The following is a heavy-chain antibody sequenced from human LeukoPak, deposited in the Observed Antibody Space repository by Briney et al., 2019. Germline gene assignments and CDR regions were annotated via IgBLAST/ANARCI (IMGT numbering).Heavy chain of an antibody. D-gene: IGHD2-2*01. CDR3: ARGYCSSTSCFAPNWFDP. V-gene: IGHV4-59*01. CDR1: GGSISNYY. CDR2: IYYSGNT. J-gene: IGHJ5*02. Sequence: SETLSLTCTVSGGSISNYYWTWIRQPPGKGLEWIGYIYYSGNTDYNPSLKSRVTISIDTSKNQFSLKLTSVTAADTAVYYCARGYCSSTSCFAPNWFDPWGQGTLVTVSS.